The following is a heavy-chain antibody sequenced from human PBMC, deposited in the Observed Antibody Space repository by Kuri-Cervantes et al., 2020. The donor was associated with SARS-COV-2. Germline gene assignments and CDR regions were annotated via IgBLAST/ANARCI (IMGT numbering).Heavy chain of an antibody. CDR2: ISYDGSNK. J-gene: IGHJ6*02. V-gene: IGHV3-30*18. Sequence: GGSLRLSCAASGFTFSSYGMHWVRQAPGKGLEWEAVISYDGSNKYYADSVKGRFTISRDNSKNTLYLQMNSLRAEDTAVYYCAKDLGVPAAIEMFYYYYGMDVWGQGTTVTVSS. D-gene: IGHD2-2*01. CDR1: GFTFSSYG. CDR3: AKDLGVPAAIEMFYYYYGMDV.